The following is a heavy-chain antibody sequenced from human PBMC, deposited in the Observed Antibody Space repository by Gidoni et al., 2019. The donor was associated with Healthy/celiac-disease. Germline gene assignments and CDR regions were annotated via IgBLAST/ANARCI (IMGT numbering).Heavy chain of an antibody. Sequence: QVQLVQSGAEVKTPGASVKVSCKVSGYTITELSMHWVRQAPGKGLEWMGGFDREDGETIYAQKFQGRVTMTEDTSTDTAYMELSSLRSEDTAVYYCATEAPQWELLRGRGYFDYWGQGTLVTVSS. V-gene: IGHV1-24*01. CDR3: ATEAPQWELLRGRGYFDY. CDR1: GYTITELS. D-gene: IGHD1-26*01. CDR2: FDREDGET. J-gene: IGHJ4*02.